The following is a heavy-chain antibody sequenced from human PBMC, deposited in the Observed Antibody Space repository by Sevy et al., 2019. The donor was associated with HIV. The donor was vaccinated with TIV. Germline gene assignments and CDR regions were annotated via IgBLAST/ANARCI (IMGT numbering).Heavy chain of an antibody. Sequence: ASVKVSCKASGYTFTSQYMHWVRQTPGQGLEWMGIINPSGGSTRYAQKFQGRVTMTRDTSTSIVYMELSSLRSEDTAVYYCARDSDNYDILTGYYPFDYWGQGTLVTVSS. CDR2: INPSGGST. J-gene: IGHJ4*02. CDR3: ARDSDNYDILTGYYPFDY. D-gene: IGHD3-9*01. V-gene: IGHV1-46*01. CDR1: GYTFTSQY.